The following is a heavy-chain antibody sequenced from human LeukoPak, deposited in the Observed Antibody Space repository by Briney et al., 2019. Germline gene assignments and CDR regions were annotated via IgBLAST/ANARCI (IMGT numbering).Heavy chain of an antibody. J-gene: IGHJ6*03. CDR3: ARAGPLYYYYYMDV. CDR1: GFTFSSYW. CDR2: IKQDGSEK. D-gene: IGHD1-14*01. Sequence: GGSLRLSCAASGFTFSSYWMSWVRQAPGKGLEWVANIKQDGSEKYYVDSVKGRFTISRDNAKNSLYLQMNSLRAEDTAVYYCARAGPLYYYYYMDVWGKGTTVTISS. V-gene: IGHV3-7*01.